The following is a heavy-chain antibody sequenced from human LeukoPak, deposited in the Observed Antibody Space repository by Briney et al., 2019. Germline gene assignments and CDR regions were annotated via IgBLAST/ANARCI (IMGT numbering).Heavy chain of an antibody. V-gene: IGHV4-34*01. CDR3: ARGCGGGSCYYPADDWFDP. D-gene: IGHD2-15*01. Sequence: SETLSLTCAVYGGSFSGYYWSWIRQPPGKGLEWIGESNHSGSTNYNPSLKSRVTISVDTSKNQFSLKLSSVTAADTAVYYCARGCGGGSCYYPADDWFDPWGQGTLVTVSS. CDR2: SNHSGST. J-gene: IGHJ5*02. CDR1: GGSFSGYY.